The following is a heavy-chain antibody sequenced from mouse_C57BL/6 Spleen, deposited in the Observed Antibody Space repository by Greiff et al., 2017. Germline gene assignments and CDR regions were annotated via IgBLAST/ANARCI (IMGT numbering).Heavy chain of an antibody. D-gene: IGHD3-2*02. V-gene: IGHV1-26*01. J-gene: IGHJ2*01. CDR1: GYTFTDYY. CDR3: ASRELRLLYCDY. CDR2: INPNNGGT. Sequence: EVQLQQSGPELVKPGASVKISCKASGYTFTDYYMNWVKQSHGKSLEWIGDINPNNGGTSYNQKFKGKATLTVDKSSSTAYMELRSLTSEDSAVYYCASRELRLLYCDYWGQGTTLTVSS.